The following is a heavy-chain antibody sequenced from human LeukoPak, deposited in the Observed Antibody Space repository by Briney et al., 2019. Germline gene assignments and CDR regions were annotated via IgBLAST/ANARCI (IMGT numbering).Heavy chain of an antibody. D-gene: IGHD6-13*01. CDR1: GGSISSSSYY. CDR2: IYYSGST. V-gene: IGHV4-39*07. Sequence: PSETLSLTCTVSGGSISSSSYYWGWIRQPPGKGLEWIGSIYYSGSTYYNPSLKSRVTISVGTSKNQFSLKLSSVTAADTAVYYCARSYSSSWYSFDYWGQGTLVTVSS. CDR3: ARSYSSSWYSFDY. J-gene: IGHJ4*02.